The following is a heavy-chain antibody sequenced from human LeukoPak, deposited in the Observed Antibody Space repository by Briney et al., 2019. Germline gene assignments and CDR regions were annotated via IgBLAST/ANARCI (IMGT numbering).Heavy chain of an antibody. J-gene: IGHJ4*02. CDR2: IKQDGSQK. CDR1: GFTFTGYR. V-gene: IGHV3-7*01. CDR3: AREDWGPDY. Sequence: PGGSLRLSCAASGFTFTGYRMVWVRQAPGKGLEWVANIKQDGSQKHYVDSVKGRFTISRDNVKKSLYLQMNNLRAEDTGVYYCAREDWGPDYWGQGTLVTVSS. D-gene: IGHD7-27*01.